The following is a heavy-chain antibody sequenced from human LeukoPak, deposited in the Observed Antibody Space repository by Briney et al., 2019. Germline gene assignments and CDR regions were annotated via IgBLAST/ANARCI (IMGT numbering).Heavy chain of an antibody. J-gene: IGHJ3*02. CDR3: ARDHDSSGYYPGAFDI. CDR2: IYYRGST. V-gene: IGHV4-30-4*08. CDR1: GGSISSGDYY. D-gene: IGHD3-22*01. Sequence: SQTLSLTCTVSGGSISSGDYYWSWIRQPPGKGLEWIGYIYYRGSTYYNPSLKSRVTISVDTSKNQFSLKLSSVTAADTAVYYCARDHDSSGYYPGAFDIWGQGTMVTVSS.